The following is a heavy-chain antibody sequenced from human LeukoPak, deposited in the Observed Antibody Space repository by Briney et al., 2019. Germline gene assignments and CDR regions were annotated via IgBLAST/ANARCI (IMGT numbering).Heavy chain of an antibody. CDR2: ISSSNSTI. D-gene: IGHD5-12*01. Sequence: QTGGSLRLSCAASGFTFSSYGMHWVRQAPGKGLEWVSYISSSNSTIYYADSVKGRFTISRDNSKNTLYLQMNSLRAEDTAVYYCAKDKPPLYSGYDPPGYWGQGTLVTVSS. CDR1: GFTFSSYG. CDR3: AKDKPPLYSGYDPPGY. V-gene: IGHV3-48*01. J-gene: IGHJ4*02.